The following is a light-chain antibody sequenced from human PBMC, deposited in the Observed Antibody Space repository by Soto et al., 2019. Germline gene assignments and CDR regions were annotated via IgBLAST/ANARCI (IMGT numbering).Light chain of an antibody. CDR1: SSDVGGYNY. CDR2: EVT. Sequence: QSALTQPPSASGSPGQSVTISCTGTSSDVGGYNYVSWYQQHPGKAPKLMIYEVTKRPSGVPDRFSGSKSGSTASLTVSGLQAEDEADYYCSSFAGDISGVFGGGTKLTVL. V-gene: IGLV2-8*01. CDR3: SSFAGDISGV. J-gene: IGLJ3*02.